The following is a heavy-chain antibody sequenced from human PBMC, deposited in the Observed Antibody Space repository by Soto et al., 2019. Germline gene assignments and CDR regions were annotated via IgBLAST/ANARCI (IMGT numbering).Heavy chain of an antibody. CDR1: GDSVSGNSAA. Sequence: SQTLSLTCAISGDSVSGNSAAWNWIRLSPSRGLEWLARTYYRSRWYNDYAVSVRSRITVNPDTSKNQFSLQLTSVTPEDTAVYYWAGTTAHQWYYMDVWGKGTTVTVSS. V-gene: IGHV6-1*01. D-gene: IGHD1-7*01. CDR3: AGTTAHQWYYMDV. CDR2: TYYRSRWYN. J-gene: IGHJ6*03.